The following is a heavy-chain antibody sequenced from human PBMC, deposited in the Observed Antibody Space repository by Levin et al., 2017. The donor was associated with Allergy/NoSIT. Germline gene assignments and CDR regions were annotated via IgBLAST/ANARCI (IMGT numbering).Heavy chain of an antibody. CDR2: INPNSGGT. V-gene: IGHV1-2*02. D-gene: IGHD2-2*01. J-gene: IGHJ6*02. CDR3: ARDRIVIVPADDFNGMDV. Sequence: ASVKVSCKASGYTFTDYYMHWVRQAPGQGLEWMGWINPNSGGTIYPQKFQGRVTMTRDTSISTAYMELSRLRSDDTAVYYCARDRIVIVPADDFNGMDVWGQGTTVTVSS. CDR1: GYTFTDYY.